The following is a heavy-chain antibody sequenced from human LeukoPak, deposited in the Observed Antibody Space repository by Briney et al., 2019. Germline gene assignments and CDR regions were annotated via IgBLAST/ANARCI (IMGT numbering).Heavy chain of an antibody. CDR2: IKGDGSKI. D-gene: IGHD2-15*01. CDR3: ARDGSCFDF. CDR1: GFTFSEYW. V-gene: IGHV3-7*01. J-gene: IGHJ4*02. Sequence: GGSLRLSCGASGFTFSEYWMTWVRQAPGRGPEWVANIKGDGSKIYYADSVKGRFTISRGNDKNSLYLQMDNLRVEDTAVYHCARDGSCFDFWGQGALVTVSS.